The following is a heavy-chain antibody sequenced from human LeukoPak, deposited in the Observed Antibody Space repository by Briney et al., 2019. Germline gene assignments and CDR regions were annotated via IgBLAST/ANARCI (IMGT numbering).Heavy chain of an antibody. CDR2: IYYSGST. CDR1: GGSISSYY. D-gene: IGHD6-13*01. V-gene: IGHV4-59*01. J-gene: IGHJ4*02. CDR3: ARGLSSSCYYFDY. Sequence: KPSETLSLTCTVSGGSISSYYWSWIRQPPGKGLEWIGYIYYSGSTNYNPSLKSRVTISVDTSKNQFSLKLSSVTAADTAVYYCARGLSSSCYYFDYWGQGTLVTVSS.